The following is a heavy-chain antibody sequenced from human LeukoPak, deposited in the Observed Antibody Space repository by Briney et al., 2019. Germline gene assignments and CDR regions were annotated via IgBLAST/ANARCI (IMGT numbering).Heavy chain of an antibody. CDR2: IYYSGST. Sequence: PSETLSLTCTVSGGSISSYYWSWIRQPPGKGLEWIGYIYYSGSTNCNPSLKSRVTISVDTSKNQFSLKLSSVTAADTAVYYCARDSGAQSSFDYWGQGTLVTVSS. CDR1: GGSISSYY. CDR3: ARDSGAQSSFDY. D-gene: IGHD1-26*01. J-gene: IGHJ4*02. V-gene: IGHV4-59*01.